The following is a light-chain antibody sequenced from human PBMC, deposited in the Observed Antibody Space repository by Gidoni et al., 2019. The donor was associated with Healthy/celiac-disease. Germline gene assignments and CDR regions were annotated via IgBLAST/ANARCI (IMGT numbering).Light chain of an antibody. CDR1: QSVSSY. J-gene: IGKJ1*01. V-gene: IGKV3-11*01. CDR3: QHQRT. Sequence: EIALTQSPATLSLSPGERATLSCRASQSVSSYLAWYQQKPGQAPRLLIYDASNRATGIPARFSGSGSGTDFTLTISSLEPEDFAVYYCQHQRTFGQGTKVEIK. CDR2: DAS.